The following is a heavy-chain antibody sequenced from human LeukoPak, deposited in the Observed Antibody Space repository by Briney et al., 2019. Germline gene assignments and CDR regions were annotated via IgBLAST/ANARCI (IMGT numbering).Heavy chain of an antibody. CDR2: INHSGST. D-gene: IGHD2-8*01. Sequence: SETLSLTCAVYGGSFSGYYWSWIRQPPGKGLEWIGEINHSGSTNYNPSLKSRVTISVDTSKNQFSLKLSSVTAADTAVYYCTRSTNLEAFDIWGQGTMVTVSS. J-gene: IGHJ3*02. CDR1: GGSFSGYY. V-gene: IGHV4-34*01. CDR3: TRSTNLEAFDI.